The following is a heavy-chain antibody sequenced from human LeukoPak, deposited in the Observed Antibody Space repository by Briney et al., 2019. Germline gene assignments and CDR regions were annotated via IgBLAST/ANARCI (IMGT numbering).Heavy chain of an antibody. CDR2: INPSGGST. D-gene: IGHD3-22*01. J-gene: IGHJ3*02. CDR1: GYTFTSYY. CDR3: ARSPPNYYDSSGYSDAFDI. V-gene: IGHV1-46*01. Sequence: ASVKVSCKASGYTFTSYYMHWVRQAPGQGLEWMGIINPSGGSTSYAQKFQGRVTITADESTSTAYMELSSLRSEDTAVYYCARSPPNYYDSSGYSDAFDIRGQGTMVTVSS.